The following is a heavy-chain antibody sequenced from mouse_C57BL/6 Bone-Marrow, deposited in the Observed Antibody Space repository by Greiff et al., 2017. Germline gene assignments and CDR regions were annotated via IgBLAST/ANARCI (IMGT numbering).Heavy chain of an antibody. D-gene: IGHD2-1*01. CDR2: ISNGGGST. CDR3: ARHMGGNPFAY. Sequence: EVNVVESGGGLVQPGGSLKLSCAASGFTFSDYYMYWVRQTPEKRLEWVAYISNGGGSTYYPDTVKGRFTSSRDNAKNTLYLHMSRLKSEDIAMYYFARHMGGNPFAYGGQGTLVTVSA. CDR1: GFTFSDYY. J-gene: IGHJ3*01. V-gene: IGHV5-12*01.